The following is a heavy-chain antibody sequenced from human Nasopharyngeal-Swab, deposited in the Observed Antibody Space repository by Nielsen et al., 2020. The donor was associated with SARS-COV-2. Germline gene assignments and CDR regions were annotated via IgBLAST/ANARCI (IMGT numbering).Heavy chain of an antibody. D-gene: IGHD2-15*01. Sequence: GGSLRLSCAASGFTFSSYEMNWVRQAPGKGLEWLSYISSSGTTIYYADSVKGRFTIYRDNAKNSLYLQMNSLRAEDTALYYCAKDLVAATQGDYYYGMDVWGQGTTVTVSS. CDR1: GFTFSSYE. CDR3: AKDLVAATQGDYYYGMDV. CDR2: ISSSGTTI. J-gene: IGHJ6*02. V-gene: IGHV3-48*03.